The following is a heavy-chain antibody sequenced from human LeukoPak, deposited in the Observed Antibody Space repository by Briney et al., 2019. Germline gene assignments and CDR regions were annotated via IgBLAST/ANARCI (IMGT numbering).Heavy chain of an antibody. CDR2: IYYSGST. CDR3: ARVVYGSGSSPFLGY. V-gene: IGHV4-39*07. Sequence: PSETLSLTCTVSGGSISSSSYYWGWIRQPPGKGLEWIGSIYYSGSTYYNPSLKSRVTISVDTSKNQFSLKLSSVTAADTAVYYCARVVYGSGSSPFLGYWGQGTLVTVSS. J-gene: IGHJ4*02. CDR1: GGSISSSSYY. D-gene: IGHD3-10*01.